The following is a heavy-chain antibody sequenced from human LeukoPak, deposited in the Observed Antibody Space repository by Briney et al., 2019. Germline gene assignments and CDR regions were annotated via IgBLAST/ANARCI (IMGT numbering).Heavy chain of an antibody. CDR3: ARDACGGDCYTYNWFDP. Sequence: GGSLRLSCAASGFTFSSYEMNWVRQAPGKGLEWVSYISSSGSTIYYADSVKGRFTISRDNAKNSLYLRMNSLRAEDTAVYYCARDACGGDCYTYNWFDPWGQGTLVTVSS. CDR2: ISSSGSTI. V-gene: IGHV3-48*03. CDR1: GFTFSSYE. J-gene: IGHJ5*02. D-gene: IGHD2-21*02.